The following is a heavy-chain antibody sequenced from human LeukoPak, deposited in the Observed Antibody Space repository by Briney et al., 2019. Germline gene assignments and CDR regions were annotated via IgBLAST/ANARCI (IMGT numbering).Heavy chain of an antibody. CDR1: GFTFSSYS. D-gene: IGHD6-13*01. CDR3: ARDQGVAAAGVDY. J-gene: IGHJ4*02. CDR2: ISSSSSYI. Sequence: GGSLRLSCAASGFTFSSYSMNWVRQAPGKGLEWVSSISSSSSYIYYADSVKGRFTISRDNAKNSLYLQMNSLRAEDTAVYYCARDQGVAAAGVDYWGQGTLVTVSS. V-gene: IGHV3-21*01.